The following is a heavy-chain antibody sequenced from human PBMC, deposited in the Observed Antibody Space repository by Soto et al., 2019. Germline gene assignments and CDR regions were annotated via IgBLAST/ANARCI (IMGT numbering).Heavy chain of an antibody. CDR1: GYTFTSYG. Sequence: ASVKVSCKASGYTFTSYGISWVRQAPGQGLEWMGWISAYNGNTNYAQKLQGRVTMTTDTSTSTAYMELRSLRSDDTAVYYCARGEYQLLFHYYYYGMDVWGQGTTVIVS. CDR3: ARGEYQLLFHYYYYGMDV. D-gene: IGHD2-2*01. CDR2: ISAYNGNT. V-gene: IGHV1-18*01. J-gene: IGHJ6*02.